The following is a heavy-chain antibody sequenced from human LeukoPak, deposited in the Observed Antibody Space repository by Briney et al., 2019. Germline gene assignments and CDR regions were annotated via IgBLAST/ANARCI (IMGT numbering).Heavy chain of an antibody. CDR3: AREDCSGGSCYYFDY. V-gene: IGHV1-69*01. J-gene: IGHJ4*02. CDR2: IIPIFGTA. CDR1: GGTFSSYA. Sequence: SVKVSCKASGGTFSSYAISWVRQAPGQGLQWMGGIIPIFGTANYAQKFQGRVTITADESTSTAYMELSSLRSEDTAVYYCAREDCSGGSCYYFDYWGQGTLVTVSS. D-gene: IGHD2-15*01.